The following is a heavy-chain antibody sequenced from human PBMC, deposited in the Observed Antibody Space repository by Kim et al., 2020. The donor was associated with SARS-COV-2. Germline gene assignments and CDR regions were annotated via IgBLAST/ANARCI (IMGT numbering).Heavy chain of an antibody. D-gene: IGHD6-13*01. CDR1: GGSISSYF. Sequence: SETLSLTCTVSGGSISSYFWSWIRQPPGKGLEWIGYIYYSGSTNYNPSLESRVTISVDTSKNQFSLKLSSVTAADTAVYYCARSSSYSNSWYFDYWGQGTLVTVSS. J-gene: IGHJ4*02. CDR3: ARSSSYSNSWYFDY. CDR2: IYYSGST. V-gene: IGHV4-59*08.